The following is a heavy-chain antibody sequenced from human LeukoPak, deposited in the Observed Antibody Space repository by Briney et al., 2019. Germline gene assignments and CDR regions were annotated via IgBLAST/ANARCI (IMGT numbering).Heavy chain of an antibody. D-gene: IGHD2-2*01. Sequence: KPSETLSLNCTVSGYSISSGYYWGWIRQPPGKALEWIGSIYHSGSAYSNPSLKSLVTMSVDTSKNQFSLKLSSVTAADTAVYYCARDRAVPAAMMDDYCYGMDVWGQGTTVSVCS. CDR3: ARDRAVPAAMMDDYCYGMDV. V-gene: IGHV4-38-2*02. CDR2: IYHSGSA. CDR1: GYSISSGYY. J-gene: IGHJ6*02.